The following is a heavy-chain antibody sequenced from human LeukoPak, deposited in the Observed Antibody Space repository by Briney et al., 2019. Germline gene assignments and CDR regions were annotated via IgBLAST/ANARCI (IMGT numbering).Heavy chain of an antibody. CDR2: IRYDGSNK. D-gene: IGHD3-10*01. Sequence: RPGGSLRLSCAASGFTVSSYGMHWVRQAPGKGLEWVAFIRYDGSNKYYADSVKGRFTISRDNSKNTLYLQMNSLRAEDTAVYYCAKDAVLLWFGESDNQNWFDPWGQGTLVTVSS. CDR3: AKDAVLLWFGESDNQNWFDP. J-gene: IGHJ5*02. CDR1: GFTVSSYG. V-gene: IGHV3-30*02.